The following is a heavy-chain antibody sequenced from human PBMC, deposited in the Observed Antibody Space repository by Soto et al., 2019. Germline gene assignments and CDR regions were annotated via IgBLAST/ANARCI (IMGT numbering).Heavy chain of an antibody. Sequence: QVQLVESGGGVVQPGRSLRLSCAASGFTFSSYGMHWVRQAPGKGLEWVAVIWYDGSNKYYADSVKGPFTISRDNSKNTLYLPMNSLRAEDTAVYYCARDYDSSGYPRYSFDYWGQGTLVTVSS. V-gene: IGHV3-33*01. J-gene: IGHJ4*02. D-gene: IGHD3-22*01. CDR1: GFTFSSYG. CDR2: IWYDGSNK. CDR3: ARDYDSSGYPRYSFDY.